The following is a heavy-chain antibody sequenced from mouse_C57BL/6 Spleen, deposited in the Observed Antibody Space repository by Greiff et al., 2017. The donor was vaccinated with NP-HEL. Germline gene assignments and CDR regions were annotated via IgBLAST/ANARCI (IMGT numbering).Heavy chain of an antibody. J-gene: IGHJ4*01. V-gene: IGHV1-72*01. Sequence: VQLQQPGAELVKPGASVKLSCKASGYTFTSYWMHWVKQRPGRGLEWIGRIDPNSGGTKYNEKFKSKATLTVDKPSSTAYMQLSSLTSEDSAVYYCARSRRGGSREGYAMDYWGQGTSVTVSS. CDR1: GYTFTSYW. CDR3: ARSRRGGSREGYAMDY. D-gene: IGHD1-1*01. CDR2: IDPNSGGT.